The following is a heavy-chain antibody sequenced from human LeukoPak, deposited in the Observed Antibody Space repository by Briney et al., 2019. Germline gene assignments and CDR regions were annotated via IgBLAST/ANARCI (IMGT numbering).Heavy chain of an antibody. D-gene: IGHD2-2*01. Sequence: SVKVSCKASGGTFSSYAISWVRQAPGQGLEWMGGIIPIFGTANYAQKFQGRVTITADESTSTAYMELSSLRSEDTAVYYCARDACSTTSCSNDYWGQGTLVTVSS. J-gene: IGHJ4*02. CDR2: IIPIFGTA. CDR3: ARDACSTTSCSNDY. V-gene: IGHV1-69*13. CDR1: GGTFSSYA.